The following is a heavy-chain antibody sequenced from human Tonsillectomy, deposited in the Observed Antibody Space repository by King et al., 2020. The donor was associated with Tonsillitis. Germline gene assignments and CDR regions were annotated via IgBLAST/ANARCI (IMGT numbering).Heavy chain of an antibody. CDR1: GFTFSSYW. V-gene: IGHV3-74*01. J-gene: IGHJ6*03. CDR2: INSVGSST. Sequence: QLVESGGGLVQPGGSLRLSCAASGFTFSSYWMHWVRQAPGKGLVWVSRINSVGSSTTYADSVKGRFTISRDNAKNTLYLQMNSLRAEDTAVYYCSREYYGFWSGYYMDVWGKGTTVTVSS. CDR3: SREYYGFWSGYYMDV. D-gene: IGHD3-3*01.